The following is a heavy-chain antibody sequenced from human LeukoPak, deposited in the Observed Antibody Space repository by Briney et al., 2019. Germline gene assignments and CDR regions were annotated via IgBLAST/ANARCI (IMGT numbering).Heavy chain of an antibody. CDR3: ARGVGYQLRRDCV. V-gene: IGHV3-74*01. J-gene: IGHJ6*04. CDR1: GFTFSSYW. D-gene: IGHD2-2*01. Sequence: PGGSLRLSCTASGFTFSSYWMHWVRQAPGKGLVWVSRINGDGSITSYADSVKGRFTISRDNAKNTLYLQMNSLRAEDMAVYYCARGVGYQLRRDCVWGKGTTGTVSS. CDR2: INGDGSIT.